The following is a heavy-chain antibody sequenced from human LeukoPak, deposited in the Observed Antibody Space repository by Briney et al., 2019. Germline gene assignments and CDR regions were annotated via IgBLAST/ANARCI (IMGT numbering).Heavy chain of an antibody. CDR3: AKDMGRGDTAMVTFLFYYYGMDV. D-gene: IGHD5-18*01. V-gene: IGHV1-24*01. CDR1: GYTLTELS. J-gene: IGHJ6*02. Sequence: ASVKVSGKVSGYTLTELSMHWVRQAPGKGLEWMGGFDPEDGETIYAQKFQGRVTMTEDTSTDTAYMELSSLRSEDTAVYYCAKDMGRGDTAMVTFLFYYYGMDVWGQGTTVTVSS. CDR2: FDPEDGET.